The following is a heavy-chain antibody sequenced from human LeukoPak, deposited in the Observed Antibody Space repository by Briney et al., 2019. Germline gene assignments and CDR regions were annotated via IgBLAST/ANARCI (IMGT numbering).Heavy chain of an antibody. Sequence: SETLSLTCTVSGGSISSGGYYWSWIRQPPGKGLEWIGYIYHSGSTYYNPSLKSRVTISVDGSKNQFSLKLSSVTAADTAVYYCAREQKIVVVPAAILSRAFDIWGQGTMVTVSS. CDR3: AREQKIVVVPAAILSRAFDI. J-gene: IGHJ3*02. D-gene: IGHD2-2*02. CDR1: GGSISSGGYY. V-gene: IGHV4-30-2*01. CDR2: IYHSGST.